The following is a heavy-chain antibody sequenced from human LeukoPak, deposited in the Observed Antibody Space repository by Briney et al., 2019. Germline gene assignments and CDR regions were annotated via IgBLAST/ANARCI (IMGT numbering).Heavy chain of an antibody. V-gene: IGHV3-53*01. CDR1: GFTFSSYS. D-gene: IGHD3-22*01. CDR2: IYSGGST. J-gene: IGHJ3*02. Sequence: GGSLRLSCAASGFTFSSYSMNWVRQAPGKGLEWVSVIYSGGSTYYADSVKGRFTISRDNSKNTLYLQMNSLRAEDTAVYYCASTTYYYDSSGYYYVEGAFDIWGQGTMVTVSS. CDR3: ASTTYYYDSSGYYYVEGAFDI.